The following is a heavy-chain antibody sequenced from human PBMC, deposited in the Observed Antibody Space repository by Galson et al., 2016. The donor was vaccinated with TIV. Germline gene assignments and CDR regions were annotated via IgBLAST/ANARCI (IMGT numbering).Heavy chain of an antibody. CDR3: AHRRPLTYYFDF. Sequence: PALVKPPQTVTLTCTFSGFSLSSNGVGVGWIRQPPGKALEWLALIYWDDEKRYNPSLESRLSIIKDTSKNKVVLTLTNVDPVDTATYYCAHRRPLTYYFDFGGQGALVTVSS. J-gene: IGHJ4*02. CDR1: GFSLSSNGVG. D-gene: IGHD2-21*01. CDR2: IYWDDEK. V-gene: IGHV2-5*02.